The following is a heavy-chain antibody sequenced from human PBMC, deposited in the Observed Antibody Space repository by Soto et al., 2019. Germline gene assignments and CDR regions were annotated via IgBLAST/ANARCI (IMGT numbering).Heavy chain of an antibody. D-gene: IGHD1-20*01. V-gene: IGHV1-8*02. CDR3: TRNLYNTGDFDH. Sequence: QVQLMQSGAEVRKPGASVKVSCKASGYTFTDYDINWVRQATGQGLEWLGWMTRKSGYTGYAQKFQGRVTLTSDTSRGTAYMELSSLTSEAAAVYYCTRNLYNTGDFDHWGQGTLVTVSS. CDR2: MTRKSGYT. J-gene: IGHJ4*02. CDR1: GYTFTDYD.